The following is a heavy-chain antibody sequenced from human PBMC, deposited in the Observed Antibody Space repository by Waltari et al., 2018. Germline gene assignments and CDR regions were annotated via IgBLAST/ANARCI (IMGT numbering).Heavy chain of an antibody. CDR1: GDSLTNNFW. CDR2: IYRTGKT. D-gene: IGHD2-15*01. Sequence: QVQLRESGPGLVNPSGTLSLTCFVSGDSLTNNFWWSLVRQRPGKSLEWLGQIYRTGKTNYNPSLEGRVIVSIDTSNNHLSLKLTSVTAADTAIYYCARDRGKGLYLDSWGQGILVTVSP. CDR3: ARDRGKGLYLDS. V-gene: IGHV4-4*02. J-gene: IGHJ4*02.